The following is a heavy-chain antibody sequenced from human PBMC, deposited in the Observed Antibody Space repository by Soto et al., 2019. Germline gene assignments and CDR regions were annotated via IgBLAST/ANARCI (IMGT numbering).Heavy chain of an antibody. V-gene: IGHV1-46*01. CDR3: AVVDTSMALSTYYYAMDV. D-gene: IGHD5-18*01. Sequence: QVQLVQSGAEVKKPGASVKVSCRASGYTFINYYIQWVRQAPGQGLEWMGIINPNGGSTTYAQKFKGRVTLTRDTSTNTVNMELSSLRSEDTAVYYCAVVDTSMALSTYYYAMDVWGQGTTVIVSS. CDR1: GYTFINYY. J-gene: IGHJ6*02. CDR2: INPNGGST.